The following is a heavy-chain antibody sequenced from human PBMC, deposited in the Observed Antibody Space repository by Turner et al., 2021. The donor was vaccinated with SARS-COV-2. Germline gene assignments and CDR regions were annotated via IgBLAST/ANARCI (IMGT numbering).Heavy chain of an antibody. V-gene: IGHV4-39*01. Sequence: QLQLQDSGPGLVKPSETLYLTFTVSGGSISSSSYYWGWIRQPPGKGLEWLVSIYYSGSTYYNPSLKIRVTISVDTSKNQFSLKLSSVTAADTAVYYCAGEVVVLTTTHYGMDVWGQGTTVTVSS. CDR1: GGSISSSSYY. CDR2: IYYSGST. CDR3: AGEVVVLTTTHYGMDV. J-gene: IGHJ6*02. D-gene: IGHD1-26*01.